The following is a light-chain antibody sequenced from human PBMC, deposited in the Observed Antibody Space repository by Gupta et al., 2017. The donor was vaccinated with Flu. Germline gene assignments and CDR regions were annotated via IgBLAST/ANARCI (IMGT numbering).Light chain of an antibody. CDR3: QQRSNCPIT. V-gene: IGKV3-11*01. J-gene: IGKJ4*01. CDR1: QSVRFY. Sequence: PATVSWSPGESATLSCRASQSVRFYLAWYQQKPGQAPRLLIYDASNRANGVPARFSGSRSGTEFTLTITSREPEDFAVYYCQQRSNCPITFGRGTKVEIK. CDR2: DAS.